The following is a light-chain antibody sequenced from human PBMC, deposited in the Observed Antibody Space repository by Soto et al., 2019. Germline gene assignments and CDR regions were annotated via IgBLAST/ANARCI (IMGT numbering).Light chain of an antibody. CDR2: AAS. Sequence: DIQLTQSPSFLSASVGDRVTMTCRASQGISTYLAWYQQKPGKAPKLPIYAASTLQSGVPSRFSGSGSGTEFALAISSLQPEDFATYYCQQLITYPQTFGQGTKV. CDR3: QQLITYPQT. CDR1: QGISTY. J-gene: IGKJ1*01. V-gene: IGKV1-9*01.